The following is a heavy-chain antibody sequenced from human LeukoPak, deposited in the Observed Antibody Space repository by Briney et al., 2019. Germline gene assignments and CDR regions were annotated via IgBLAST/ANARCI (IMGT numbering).Heavy chain of an antibody. V-gene: IGHV1-2*02. Sequence: GASVKVSCKASGYTFTGYYMHWVRQAPEQGLEWMGWINPNSGGTNYAQKFQGRDTMTRDTSISTAYMELSRLRSDDTAVYYCARNSEAMLRGVIIPYYFDYWGQGTLVTVSS. CDR2: INPNSGGT. CDR1: GYTFTGYY. CDR3: ARNSEAMLRGVIIPYYFDY. J-gene: IGHJ4*02. D-gene: IGHD3-10*01.